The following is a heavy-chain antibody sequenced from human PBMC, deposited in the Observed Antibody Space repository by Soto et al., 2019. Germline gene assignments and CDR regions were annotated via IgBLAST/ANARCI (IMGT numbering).Heavy chain of an antibody. D-gene: IGHD5-18*01. CDR3: AHRRLGYTY. CDR1: GFSLSTSGVG. CDR2: IYWDDDK. V-gene: IGHV2-5*02. J-gene: IGHJ4*02. Sequence: QITLKESGPTLVKPTQTLTLTCTFSGFSLSTSGVGVGWIRQPPGKALEWLALIYWDDDKRYSPSLKNRLTITKDNSKNQVVLTMTNMDPVDTATYYCAHRRLGYTYWGQGTLVTVSS.